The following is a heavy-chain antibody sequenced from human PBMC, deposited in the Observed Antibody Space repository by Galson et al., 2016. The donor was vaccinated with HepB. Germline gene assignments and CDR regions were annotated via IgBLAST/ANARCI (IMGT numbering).Heavy chain of an antibody. CDR3: AKPRSSSWYDVDY. Sequence: SLRLSCAASGFTFSDYAMSWVRQAPGKGLEWVSVISGSDGRTYYAGSVKGRFTISRDNSKNTLYLQMNSLRAEDTAVYYCAKPRSSSWYDVDYWGQGTLVTVSS. CDR2: ISGSDGRT. J-gene: IGHJ4*02. V-gene: IGHV3-23*01. CDR1: GFTFSDYA. D-gene: IGHD6-13*01.